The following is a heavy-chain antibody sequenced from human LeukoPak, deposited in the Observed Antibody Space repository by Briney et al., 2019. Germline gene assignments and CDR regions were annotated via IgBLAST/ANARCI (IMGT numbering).Heavy chain of an antibody. CDR2: INHSGST. D-gene: IGHD2-2*02. CDR3: AVTLGYCSSTSCHNNWFDP. CDR1: GGSFSGYY. V-gene: IGHV4-34*01. J-gene: IGHJ5*02. Sequence: PSETLPLTCAVYGGSFSGYYWSWIRQPPGKGLEWIGEINHSGSTNYNPSLKSRVTISVDTSKNQFSLKLSSVTAADTAVYYCAVTLGYCSSTSCHNNWFDPWGQGTLVTVSS.